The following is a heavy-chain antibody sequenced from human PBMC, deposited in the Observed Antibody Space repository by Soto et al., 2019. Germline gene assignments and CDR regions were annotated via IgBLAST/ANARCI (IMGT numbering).Heavy chain of an antibody. CDR3: AKVDRIAVAGNFDY. J-gene: IGHJ4*02. CDR1: GFTFSNYA. Sequence: GGSLRLSCAASGFTFSNYAMTWVRQAPGKGLEWVSFISGSGGSTYYADSVKGRFTISRDNSKNTLYLQMNSLRAEDTAVYYCAKVDRIAVAGNFDYWGQGTLVTVSS. V-gene: IGHV3-23*01. D-gene: IGHD6-19*01. CDR2: ISGSGGST.